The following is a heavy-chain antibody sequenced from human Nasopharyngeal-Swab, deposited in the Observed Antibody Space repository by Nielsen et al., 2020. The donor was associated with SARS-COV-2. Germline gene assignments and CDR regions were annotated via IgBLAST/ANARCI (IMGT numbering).Heavy chain of an antibody. Sequence: WIRQPPGKGLEWIGEINHSGSTNYNPSLKSRVTISVDTSKNQFSLKLSSVTAADTAVYYCAREGGRGYCSSTSCHAWFDPWGQGTLVTVSS. V-gene: IGHV4-34*01. CDR2: INHSGST. D-gene: IGHD2-2*01. CDR3: AREGGRGYCSSTSCHAWFDP. J-gene: IGHJ5*02.